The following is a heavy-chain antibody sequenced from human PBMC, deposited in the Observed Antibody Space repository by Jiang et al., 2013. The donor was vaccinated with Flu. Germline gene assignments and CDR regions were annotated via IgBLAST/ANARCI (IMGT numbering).Heavy chain of an antibody. D-gene: IGHD2-15*01. J-gene: IGHJ4*02. CDR3: ARISIYCSGGSCNDY. Sequence: GPGLVKPSETLSLTCTVSGASIRSTSYYWGWIRQTPGKGLEYIGIIYYTGSTYYNPSLKSRVTISVDTSKNQFSLKLSSVTAADTAVYYCARISIYCSGGSCNDYWGQGTLVTVSS. CDR2: IYYTGST. CDR1: GASIRSTSYY. V-gene: IGHV4-39*01.